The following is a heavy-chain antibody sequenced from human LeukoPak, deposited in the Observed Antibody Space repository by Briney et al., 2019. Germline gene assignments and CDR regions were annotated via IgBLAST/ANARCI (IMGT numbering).Heavy chain of an antibody. CDR1: GYTHTELS. V-gene: IGHV1-24*01. CDR2: FDPEDGET. CDR3: ATDPGYCSSASCYPYGMDV. Sequence: GASVKVSCKVSGYTHTELSMHWVRQAPGKGLEWMGGFDPEDGETIYAQKFQGRVTMTEDTSTDTAYMELSSLRSEDTAVYYCATDPGYCSSASCYPYGMDVWGKGTTVTVSS. D-gene: IGHD2-2*03. J-gene: IGHJ6*04.